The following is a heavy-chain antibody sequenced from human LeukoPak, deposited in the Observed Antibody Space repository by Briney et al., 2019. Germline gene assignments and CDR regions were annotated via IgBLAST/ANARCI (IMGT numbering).Heavy chain of an antibody. CDR3: ARGQDYYDSSGYYYALDY. Sequence: GGCLRLSCAASGFTFSSYTMNWVRQAPGKGLEWVSSISSSSTYIYYADSVKGRFTISRDNAKNSLYLQMNSLRAEDTAVYYCARGQDYYDSSGYYYALDYWGQGTLVTVSS. J-gene: IGHJ4*02. V-gene: IGHV3-21*01. CDR2: ISSSSTYI. CDR1: GFTFSSYT. D-gene: IGHD3-22*01.